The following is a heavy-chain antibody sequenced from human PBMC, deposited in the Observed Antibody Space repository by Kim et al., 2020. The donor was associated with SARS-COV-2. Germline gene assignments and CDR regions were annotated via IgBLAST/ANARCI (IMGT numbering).Heavy chain of an antibody. CDR3: VRDFPDIAALVTFDS. V-gene: IGHV3-7*01. CDR2: IKEDGTER. Sequence: GGSLRLSCTASGFSFGAYWMSWVRQVPGKGLEWVANIKEDGTERYYVDSVKGRFTISRDNVKNSLYLQMNNMRAKDTAVYFCVRDFPDIAALVTFDSWGQGTLITVSS. D-gene: IGHD6-13*01. J-gene: IGHJ4*02. CDR1: GFSFGAYW.